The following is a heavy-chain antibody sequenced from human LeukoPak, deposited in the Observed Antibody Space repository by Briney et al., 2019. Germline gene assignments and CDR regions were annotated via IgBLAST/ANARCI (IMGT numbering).Heavy chain of an antibody. V-gene: IGHV4-38-2*02. D-gene: IGHD6-13*01. CDR2: IYHSGST. CDR3: ARDVAAAGHFDY. J-gene: IGHJ4*02. CDR1: GGSISSYY. Sequence: SETLSLTCTVSGGSISSYYWSWIRQPPGKGLEWIGSIYHSGSTYYNPSLKSRVTISVDTSKNQFSLKLSSVTAADTAVYYCARDVAAAGHFDYWGQGTLVTVSS.